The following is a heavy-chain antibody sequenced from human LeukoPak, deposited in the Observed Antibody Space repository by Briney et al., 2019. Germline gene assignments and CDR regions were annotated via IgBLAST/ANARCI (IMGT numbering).Heavy chain of an antibody. CDR2: IYHSGST. CDR1: GGSISSGGYS. Sequence: PSETLSLTCAVSGGSISSGGYSWSWIRQPPGKGLEWIGYIYHSGSTNYNPSLKSRVTISVDTSKNQFSLKLSSVTAADTAVYYCARARYSYGYFDYWGQGTLVTVSS. V-gene: IGHV4-30-2*01. D-gene: IGHD5-18*01. CDR3: ARARYSYGYFDY. J-gene: IGHJ4*02.